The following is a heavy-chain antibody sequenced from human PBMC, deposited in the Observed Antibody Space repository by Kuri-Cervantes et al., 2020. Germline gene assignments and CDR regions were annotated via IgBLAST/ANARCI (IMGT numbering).Heavy chain of an antibody. Sequence: GGSLRLSCAASGFTFSSYGMHWVRQAPGKGLEWVAVISYDGSNKYYADSVKGRFTIFRDNSKNTLYLQMNSLRAEDTAVYYCHANPYYYDSSGYYSRHIDYWGQGTLVTVSS. CDR3: HANPYYYDSSGYYSRHIDY. V-gene: IGHV3-30*03. CDR1: GFTFSSYG. CDR2: ISYDGSNK. D-gene: IGHD3-22*01. J-gene: IGHJ4*02.